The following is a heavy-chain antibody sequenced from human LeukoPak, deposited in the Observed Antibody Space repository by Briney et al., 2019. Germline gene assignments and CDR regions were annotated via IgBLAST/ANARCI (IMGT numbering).Heavy chain of an antibody. CDR1: GFTFSSYW. CDR2: IREDGSEK. Sequence: GGSLRLSCAASGFTFSSYWMSWIRQAPGKGLEWVANIREDGSEKYYVDSVRGRFTISRDNAKDSLSLQMNSLRAEDTAVYYCARDRTGNDYWGQGALVTVSS. D-gene: IGHD1-1*01. V-gene: IGHV3-7*01. J-gene: IGHJ4*02. CDR3: ARDRTGNDY.